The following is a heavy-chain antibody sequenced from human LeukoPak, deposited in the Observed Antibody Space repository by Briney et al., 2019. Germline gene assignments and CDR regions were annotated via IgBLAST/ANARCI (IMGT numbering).Heavy chain of an antibody. V-gene: IGHV3-30*03. Sequence: GGSLRLSCAASGFKFSHFGLHWVRQAPGKGLEWVAVISHDGGNKYYGDSVKGRFTVSRDNSKNTVYLQMNSLRPDDTAVYYCARGSGYSYGYGAFDIWGQGTMVTVPS. CDR2: ISHDGGNK. J-gene: IGHJ3*02. CDR3: ARGSGYSYGYGAFDI. CDR1: GFKFSHFG. D-gene: IGHD5-18*01.